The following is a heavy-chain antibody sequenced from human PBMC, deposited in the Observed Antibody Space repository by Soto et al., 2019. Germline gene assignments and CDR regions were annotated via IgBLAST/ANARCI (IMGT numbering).Heavy chain of an antibody. CDR2: IYYSGST. V-gene: IGHV4-59*08. CDR3: ARHGDCSTISCSYFHFMDV. CDR1: GCSISSYY. Sequence: SETLSLTCTVSGCSISSYYWSWIRQPPGKGLEWIGYIYYSGSTNYNPSLKSRVTISVDTSKNQFSLKLSSVTAADTAVYYCARHGDCSTISCSYFHFMDVWGKGTTVTVSS. J-gene: IGHJ6*03. D-gene: IGHD2-2*01.